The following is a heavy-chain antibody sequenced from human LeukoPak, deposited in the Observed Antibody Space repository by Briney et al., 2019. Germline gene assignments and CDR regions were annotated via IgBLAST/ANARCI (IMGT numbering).Heavy chain of an antibody. CDR3: ARYSVAYCSSTSCYSDYYYYYGMDV. V-gene: IGHV4-59*01. J-gene: IGHJ6*02. CDR1: GGSISSYY. Sequence: SGTLSLTCTVSGGSISSYYWSWIRQPPGKGLEWIGYIYYSGSTNYNPSLKSRVTISVDTSKNQFSLKLSSVTAADTAVYYCARYSVAYCSSTSCYSDYYYYYGMDVWGQGTTVTVSS. CDR2: IYYSGST. D-gene: IGHD2-2*01.